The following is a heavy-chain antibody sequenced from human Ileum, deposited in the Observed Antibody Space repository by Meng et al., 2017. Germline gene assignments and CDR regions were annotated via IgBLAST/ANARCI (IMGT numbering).Heavy chain of an antibody. V-gene: IGHV4-4*02. CDR3: VRNDYCSGGTCYPHFDY. CDR2: IYPGGSI. D-gene: IGHD2-15*01. Sequence: QGQLKEAGPGLVKPSGTLSLTCAVSGGSINSYVWWSWVRQAPGKGLEWIGEIYPGGSINYNPSLKSRVTISADTSKNQFSLSLDSVTAADTAVYYCVRNDYCSGGTCYPHFDYWDQGTLVTASS. J-gene: IGHJ4*02. CDR1: GGSINSYVW.